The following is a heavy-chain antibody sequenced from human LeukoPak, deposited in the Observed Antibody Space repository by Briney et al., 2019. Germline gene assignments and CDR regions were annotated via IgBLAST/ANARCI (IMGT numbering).Heavy chain of an antibody. V-gene: IGHV3-23*01. D-gene: IGHD1-26*01. CDR1: GFTFSSYV. Sequence: PGGSLRLSCAASGFTFSSYVMNWVRQAPGKGLEWVSTISGGGSTYYAGSIKGRFTISRDNSKNSLYLQMNILRVEDTAVYYCALGSYFDYWGQGTLVTVSS. CDR3: ALGSYFDY. J-gene: IGHJ4*02. CDR2: ISGGGST.